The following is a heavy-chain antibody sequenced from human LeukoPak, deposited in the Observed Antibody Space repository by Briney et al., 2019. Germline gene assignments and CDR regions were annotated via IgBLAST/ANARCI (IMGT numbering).Heavy chain of an antibody. V-gene: IGHV3-21*01. J-gene: IGHJ6*02. Sequence: GGSLRLSCAASGFTFSSYSMNWVRQAPGKGLEWVSSISSSSSYIYYADSVKGRFTVSRDNAKNSLYLQMNSLRAEDTAVYYCARRFVEAVVVVAAAPRHYYGMDVWGQGTTVTVSS. D-gene: IGHD2-15*01. CDR3: ARRFVEAVVVVAAAPRHYYGMDV. CDR2: ISSSSSYI. CDR1: GFTFSSYS.